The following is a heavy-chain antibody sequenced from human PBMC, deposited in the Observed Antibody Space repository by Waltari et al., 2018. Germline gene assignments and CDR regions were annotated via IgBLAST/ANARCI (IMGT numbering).Heavy chain of an antibody. CDR3: ARGSLEVATDY. D-gene: IGHD5-12*01. V-gene: IGHV3-21*01. CDR1: GFTFSSYS. CDR2: ISSSSSYI. Sequence: EVQLVESGGGLVKPGGSLRLSCAASGFTFSSYSMNWVRQAPGKGLEWFASISSSSSYIYYADSVKGRFTNSRDNAKNSLYLQMNSLRAEDTAVYYCARGSLEVATDYWGQGTLVTVSS. J-gene: IGHJ4*02.